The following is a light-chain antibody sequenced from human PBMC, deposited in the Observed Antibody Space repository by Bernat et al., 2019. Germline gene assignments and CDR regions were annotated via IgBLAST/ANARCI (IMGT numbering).Light chain of an antibody. V-gene: IGLV3-19*01. CDR1: SLRSYY. J-gene: IGLJ2*01. CDR3: NPRDSSGNHLV. CDR2: GKN. Sequence: SSELTQDPAVSVALGQTVRITCQGDSLRSYYASWYQQKPGQAPVLVIYGKNNRPSGIPDRFSGSSPGNTASLTIPGAQAEDEADYYCNPRDSSGNHLVFGGGTKLTVL.